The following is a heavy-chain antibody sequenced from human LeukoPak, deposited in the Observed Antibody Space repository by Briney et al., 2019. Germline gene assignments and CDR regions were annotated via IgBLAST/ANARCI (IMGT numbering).Heavy chain of an antibody. D-gene: IGHD6-6*01. J-gene: IGHJ4*02. CDR1: GCTFTSYY. Sequence: ASVKVSCKASGCTFTSYYMHWVRQAPGQGLEWMGIINPSGGSTSYAQKSQGRVTMTRDKSPSTVYMELRSLRSEGTARYYRARHSSSSFDYWGQGTLVSVSS. V-gene: IGHV1-46*01. CDR2: INPSGGST. CDR3: ARHSSSSFDY.